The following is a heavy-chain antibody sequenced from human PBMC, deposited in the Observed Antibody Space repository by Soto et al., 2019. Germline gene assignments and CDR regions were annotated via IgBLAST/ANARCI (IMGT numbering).Heavy chain of an antibody. CDR3: ASALYSSGWYFDY. CDR2: IYYSGST. CDR1: GGSISSYY. Sequence: WETLSLTCTVSGGSISSYYWSWIRQPPGKGLEWIGYIYYSGSTNYNPSLKSRVTISVDTSKNQFSLKLSSVTAADTAVYYCASALYSSGWYFDYWGQGTLVTVSS. V-gene: IGHV4-59*01. J-gene: IGHJ4*02. D-gene: IGHD6-19*01.